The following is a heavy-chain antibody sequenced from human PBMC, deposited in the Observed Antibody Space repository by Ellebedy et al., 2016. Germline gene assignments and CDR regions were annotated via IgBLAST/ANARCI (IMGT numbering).Heavy chain of an antibody. Sequence: ASVKVSCKASGYTFTSYAMHWVRQAPGHRLEWMGWINAGNGNTKYSQKFQDRVTITRDTSASTAYMELSSLRSEDTAVYYCAKGGKYSGYDSVDYWGQGTLVTVSS. CDR1: GYTFTSYA. D-gene: IGHD5-12*01. V-gene: IGHV1-3*01. J-gene: IGHJ4*02. CDR3: AKGGKYSGYDSVDY. CDR2: INAGNGNT.